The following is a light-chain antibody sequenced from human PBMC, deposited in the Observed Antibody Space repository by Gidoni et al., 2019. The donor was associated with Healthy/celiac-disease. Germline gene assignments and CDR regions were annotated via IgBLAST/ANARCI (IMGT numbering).Light chain of an antibody. CDR2: EVS. V-gene: IGLV2-8*01. J-gene: IGLJ2*01. CDR3: SSYAGSNNVV. Sequence: QSALTQPPSASGSPGPSVTISCTGTSSDVGGYNYVSWYQQHPGKAPKLMIYEVSKRPSGVPDRFSGSKSGNTASLTASGLQAEDEADYYCSSYAGSNNVVFGGGTKLTVL. CDR1: SSDVGGYNY.